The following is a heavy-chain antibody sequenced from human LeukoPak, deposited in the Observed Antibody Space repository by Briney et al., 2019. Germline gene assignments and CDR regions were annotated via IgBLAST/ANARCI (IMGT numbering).Heavy chain of an antibody. D-gene: IGHD3-3*01. CDR1: GFTFSTYA. V-gene: IGHV3-23*01. CDR3: ARGQPPKIKYDFWSGYPTPFDY. CDR2: ISGTGSST. J-gene: IGHJ4*02. Sequence: PGGSLRLSCAASGFTFSTYAMSWVRQAPGRGLEWVSSISGTGSSTFYGDSVKGRFTISRDNAKNSLYLQMNSLRAEDTAVYYCARGQPPKIKYDFWSGYPTPFDYWGQGTLVTVSS.